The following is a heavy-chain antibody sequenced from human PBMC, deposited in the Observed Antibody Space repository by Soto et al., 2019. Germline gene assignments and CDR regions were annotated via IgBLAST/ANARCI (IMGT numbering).Heavy chain of an antibody. V-gene: IGHV3-21*01. CDR2: ISSSSSYI. Sequence: GGSLRLSCAASGFTFSSYSMNWVRQAPGKGLEWVSSISSSSSYIYYADSVKGRFTISRDNAKNSLYLQMNSLRAEDTAVYYCARPAAEDWHYYYGMDVWGQGTTVTVSS. J-gene: IGHJ6*02. D-gene: IGHD2-2*01. CDR1: GFTFSSYS. CDR3: ARPAAEDWHYYYGMDV.